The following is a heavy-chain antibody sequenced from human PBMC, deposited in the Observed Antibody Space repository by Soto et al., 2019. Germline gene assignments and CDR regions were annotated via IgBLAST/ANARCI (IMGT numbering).Heavy chain of an antibody. CDR3: ASYSLYGMDV. Sequence: TLSLTCAVSGGSISSGYYYWSLIRQPPGKGLEWIGNIYYSGNTYYNPSLKSRLIISIDTSKKQFSLKVGSVPAADTAVYYCASYSLYGMDVWGQGTTVTVSS. J-gene: IGHJ6*01. V-gene: IGHV4-30-4*01. CDR1: GGSISSGYYY. CDR2: IYYSGNT. D-gene: IGHD2-21*01.